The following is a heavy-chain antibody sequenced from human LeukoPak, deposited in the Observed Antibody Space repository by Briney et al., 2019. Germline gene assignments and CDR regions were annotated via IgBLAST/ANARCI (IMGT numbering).Heavy chain of an antibody. CDR2: IYHSGST. Sequence: SETLSLTCAVSGYSISSGYYWGWIRQPPGKGLEWIGSIYHSGSTYYNPSLKSRVTISVDTSKNQFSLKLSSVTAADTAVYYCARDAAGTLSFDYWRQGTLVTVSS. V-gene: IGHV4-38-2*02. J-gene: IGHJ4*02. CDR3: ARDAAGTLSFDY. CDR1: GYSISSGYY. D-gene: IGHD6-19*01.